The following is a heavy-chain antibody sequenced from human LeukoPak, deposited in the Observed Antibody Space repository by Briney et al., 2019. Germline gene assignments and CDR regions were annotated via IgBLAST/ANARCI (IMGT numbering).Heavy chain of an antibody. V-gene: IGHV3-7*01. CDR2: IKQDGAEK. Sequence: GGSLSLSCAASGFRFGDYWMTWARHIPGKGLEWVANIKQDGAEKHYAESVEGRFIISRDNAKNSLYLEMDSLKVEDTAVYYCARVGAWDLQRVVEYWGQGTLVTVSS. D-gene: IGHD1-26*01. CDR3: ARVGAWDLQRVVEY. CDR1: GFRFGDYW. J-gene: IGHJ4*02.